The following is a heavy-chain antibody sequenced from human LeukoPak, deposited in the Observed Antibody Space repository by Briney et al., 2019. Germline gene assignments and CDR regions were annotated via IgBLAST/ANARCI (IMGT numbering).Heavy chain of an antibody. D-gene: IGHD3-22*01. CDR3: ARPYYYDSRIDP. CDR2: MYYSWST. V-gene: IGHV4-30-4*01. J-gene: IGHJ5*02. CDR1: GGSISSGDYY. Sequence: PSETLSLTCTVSGGSISSGDYYWSWIRQPPGKGLEWIGYMYYSWSTYYNPSLKSRVTISVDTSKNQFSLKLSSVTAADTAVYYCARPYYYDSRIDPWGQGTLVTVSS.